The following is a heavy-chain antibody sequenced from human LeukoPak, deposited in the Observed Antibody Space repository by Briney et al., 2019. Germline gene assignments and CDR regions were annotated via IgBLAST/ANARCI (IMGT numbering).Heavy chain of an antibody. CDR1: GFSVSNTY. CDR3: ARLNYDFWSGVWEGYYMDV. Sequence: GGSLRLSCAASGFSVSNTYMTWVRQAPGKGLEWVANIGEDGSEKYYVDSVKGRFTISRDNAKNSLYLQVNSLRAEDTAVYYCARLNYDFWSGVWEGYYMDVWGKGTTVTVSS. J-gene: IGHJ6*03. D-gene: IGHD3-3*01. V-gene: IGHV3-7*01. CDR2: IGEDGSEK.